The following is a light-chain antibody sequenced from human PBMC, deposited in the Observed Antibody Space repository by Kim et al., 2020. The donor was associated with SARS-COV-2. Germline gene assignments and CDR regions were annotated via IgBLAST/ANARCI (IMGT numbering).Light chain of an antibody. Sequence: DIQMTQSPSSLSASVGDRVTITCQASQDIRNFLNWFRQKPGKAPNLLIYDGSNLETGVPSRFSGSGSGTDFTLTINSLQPEDIATYYCQQYNSHPVTFGQVTRLEIK. J-gene: IGKJ5*01. CDR1: QDIRNF. CDR3: QQYNSHPVT. V-gene: IGKV1-33*01. CDR2: DGS.